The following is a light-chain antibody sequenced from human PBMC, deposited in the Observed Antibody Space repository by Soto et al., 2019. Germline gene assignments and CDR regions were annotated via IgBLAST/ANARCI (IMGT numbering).Light chain of an antibody. CDR1: SSNLGAGYD. Sequence: SVLTQPPSVSVAPGQRVTISCSGSSSNLGAGYDVQWYRQFPGTAPKLLIYANSVRPSGVPDRLSGSKSGTSASLTISGLQADDEANYYCSSYTSSNTPDVFGTGTKVTVL. V-gene: IGLV1-40*01. J-gene: IGLJ1*01. CDR2: ANS. CDR3: SSYTSSNTPDV.